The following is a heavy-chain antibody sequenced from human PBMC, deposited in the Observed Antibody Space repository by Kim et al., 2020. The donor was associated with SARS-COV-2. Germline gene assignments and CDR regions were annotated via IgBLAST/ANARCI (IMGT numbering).Heavy chain of an antibody. D-gene: IGHD3-22*01. CDR1: GFTFSSYA. J-gene: IGHJ4*02. V-gene: IGHV3-23*01. Sequence: GGSLRLSCAASGFTFSSYAMSWVRRAPGKGLEWVSAISGSGGSTYYADSVKGRFTISRDNSKNTLYLQMNSLRAEDTAVYYCANSDYYDSSGYHPFDYWGQGTLVTVSS. CDR2: ISGSGGST. CDR3: ANSDYYDSSGYHPFDY.